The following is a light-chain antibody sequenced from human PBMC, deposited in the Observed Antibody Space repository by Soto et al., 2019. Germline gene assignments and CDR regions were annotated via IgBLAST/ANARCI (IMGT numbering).Light chain of an antibody. CDR2: GAS. CDR3: QQRSNWPRYT. CDR1: QSVSSN. J-gene: IGKJ2*01. V-gene: IGKV3-15*01. Sequence: EIVMTQSPATLSVSPGEGATVSCRASQSVSSNLAWYQQKPGQAPRLLIYGASTRATGIPARFSGSGSGTEFTLTISSLQSEDFAVYYCQQRSNWPRYTFGQGTKLEIK.